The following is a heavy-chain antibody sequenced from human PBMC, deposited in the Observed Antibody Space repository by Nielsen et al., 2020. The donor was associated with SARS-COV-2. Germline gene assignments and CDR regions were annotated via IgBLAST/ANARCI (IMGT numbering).Heavy chain of an antibody. CDR2: FDPEDGET. Sequence: ASVKVSCKVSGYTLTELSMHWVRQAPGKGLEWMGGFDPEDGETTYSPKFQGRVTMTEDTSIDTAYLALSGLRSDDTAVYYCATDSPFGVVIYALAHWGQGTLVTVSS. CDR1: GYTLTELS. D-gene: IGHD3-3*01. CDR3: ATDSPFGVVIYALAH. V-gene: IGHV1-24*01. J-gene: IGHJ1*01.